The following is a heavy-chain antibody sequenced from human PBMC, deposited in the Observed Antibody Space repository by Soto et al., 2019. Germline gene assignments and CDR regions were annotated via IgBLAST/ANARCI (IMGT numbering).Heavy chain of an antibody. J-gene: IGHJ6*02. D-gene: IGHD6-6*01. CDR1: GGTFSSYA. Sequence: SVKVSCKASGGTFSSYAISWVRQAPGQGLEWMGGIIPIFGTANYAQKFQGRVTITADESTSTAYMELSSLRSEDTAVYYCARGGDTGSSSRLDYYYYGMDVWGQGTTVTVSS. CDR2: IIPIFGTA. CDR3: ARGGDTGSSSRLDYYYYGMDV. V-gene: IGHV1-69*13.